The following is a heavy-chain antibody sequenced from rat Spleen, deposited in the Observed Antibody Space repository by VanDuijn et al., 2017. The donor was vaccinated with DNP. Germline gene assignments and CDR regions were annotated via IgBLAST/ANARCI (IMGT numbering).Heavy chain of an antibody. CDR3: TRDGSFDY. V-gene: IGHV2S12*01. CDR2: ISSGGST. J-gene: IGHJ2*01. CDR1: GFSLTSYG. Sequence: QVQLKESGPGLVQPSQTLSLTCTVSGFSLTSYGVSWVRQPPGKGLEWIAAISSGGSTYYNSALKSRLSISRDTSKSQVFLKMNSLQTEDTAIYFCTRDGSFDYWGQGVMVTVSS. D-gene: IGHD5-1*01.